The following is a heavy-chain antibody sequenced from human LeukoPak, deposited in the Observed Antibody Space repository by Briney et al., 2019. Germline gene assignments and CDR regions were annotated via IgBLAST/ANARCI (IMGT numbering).Heavy chain of an antibody. J-gene: IGHJ6*02. CDR3: ARDRQWLTSGESHYYGMDV. CDR2: IYYSGST. Sequence: SETLSLTCTVSGGSISSYYWSWIRQPPGKGLEWIGYIYYSGSTNYNPSLKSRVTISVDTSKNQFSLKLRSVTAADTAVYYCARDRQWLTSGESHYYGMDVWGQGTTVTVSS. D-gene: IGHD6-19*01. V-gene: IGHV4-59*01. CDR1: GGSISSYY.